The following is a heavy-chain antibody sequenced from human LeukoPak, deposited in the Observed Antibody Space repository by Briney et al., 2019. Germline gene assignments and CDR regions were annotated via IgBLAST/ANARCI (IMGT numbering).Heavy chain of an antibody. D-gene: IGHD3-10*01. V-gene: IGHV3-30*03. CDR3: ARDVRDYYYGSGSSFDY. Sequence: GGSLRLSCAASGFTFSSYGIHWVRQAPGKGLEWVAVISYDGSNKYYADSVKGRFTISRDNAKNSLYLQMNSLRAEDTAVYYCARDVRDYYYGSGSSFDYWGQGTLVTVSS. CDR1: GFTFSSYG. J-gene: IGHJ4*02. CDR2: ISYDGSNK.